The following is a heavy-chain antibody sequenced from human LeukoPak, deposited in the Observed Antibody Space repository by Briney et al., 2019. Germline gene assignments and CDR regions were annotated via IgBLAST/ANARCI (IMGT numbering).Heavy chain of an antibody. Sequence: PSQTLSLTCTVSGGSISSGDYYWSWIRQPPGKGLEWIGYIYYSGSTYYNPSLKSRVTISVDTSKNQFSLKLSSVTAADTAVYYCVRLSYYDFWSGYYTDYYYYMDVWGKGTTVTVSS. CDR1: GGSISSGDYY. D-gene: IGHD3-3*01. J-gene: IGHJ6*03. V-gene: IGHV4-30-4*08. CDR3: VRLSYYDFWSGYYTDYYYYMDV. CDR2: IYYSGST.